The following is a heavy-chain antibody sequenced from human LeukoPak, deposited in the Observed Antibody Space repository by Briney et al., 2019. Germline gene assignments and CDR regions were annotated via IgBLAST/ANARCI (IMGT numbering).Heavy chain of an antibody. Sequence: PSGGSLRLSCAASGFTFSSYAMHWVRQAPGKGLEWVAVISYDGSNKYYADSVKGRFTISRDNAQNSLYLQMNSLRAEDTAVYYCARANYGGNPRYFQHWGQGTLVTVSS. CDR3: ARANYGGNPRYFQH. V-gene: IGHV3-30-3*01. CDR2: ISYDGSNK. J-gene: IGHJ1*01. D-gene: IGHD4-23*01. CDR1: GFTFSSYA.